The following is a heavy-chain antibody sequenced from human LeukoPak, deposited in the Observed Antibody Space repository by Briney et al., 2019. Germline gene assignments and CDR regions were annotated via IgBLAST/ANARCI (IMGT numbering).Heavy chain of an antibody. CDR2: IIPILGIA. CDR3: ARAPQYYYGSGSYYN. J-gene: IGHJ4*02. Sequence: SVKVSCKASGGTFGSYAISWVRQAPGQGLEWMGRIIPILGIANYAQKFQGRVTITADKSTSTAYMELSSLRSEDTAVYYCARAPQYYYGSGSYYNWGQGTLVTVSS. CDR1: GGTFGSYA. V-gene: IGHV1-69*04. D-gene: IGHD3-10*01.